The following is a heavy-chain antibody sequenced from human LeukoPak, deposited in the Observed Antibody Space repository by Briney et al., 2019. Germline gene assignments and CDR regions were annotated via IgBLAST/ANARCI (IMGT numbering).Heavy chain of an antibody. D-gene: IGHD6-19*01. CDR1: GGSISSYY. CDR2: IYYSGST. V-gene: IGHV4-59*08. J-gene: IGHJ4*02. Sequence: TPSETLFLTCTVSGGSISSYYWSWIRQPPGKGLEWVGYIYYSGSTNYSPSLKSQVTISVDTSKNQFSLRLSSVTAADTAVYFCARSSGYSGGWYGDYWGQGALVTVSS. CDR3: ARSSGYSGGWYGDY.